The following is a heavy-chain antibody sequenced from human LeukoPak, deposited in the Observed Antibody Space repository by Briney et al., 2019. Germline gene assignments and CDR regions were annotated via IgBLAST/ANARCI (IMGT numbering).Heavy chain of an antibody. CDR1: GGSFSGYY. Sequence: SETLSLTSAVYGGSFSGYYWSWIRQPPGKGLEWIGEINHSGSTNYNPSLKSRVTISVDTSKNQFSLKLSSVTAADTAVYYCARGGPPDSGSYYFDYWGQGTLVTVSS. CDR2: INHSGST. CDR3: ARGGPPDSGSYYFDY. J-gene: IGHJ4*02. D-gene: IGHD1-26*01. V-gene: IGHV4-34*01.